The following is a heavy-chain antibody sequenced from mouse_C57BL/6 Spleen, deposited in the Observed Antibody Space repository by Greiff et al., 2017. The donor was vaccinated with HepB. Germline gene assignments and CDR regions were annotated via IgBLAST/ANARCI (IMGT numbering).Heavy chain of an antibody. J-gene: IGHJ2*01. CDR1: GFTFSSYA. Sequence: DVMLVESGGGLVKPGGSLKLSCAASGFTFSSYAMSWVRQTPEKRLEWVATISDGGSYTYYPDNVKGRFTISRDNAKNNLYLQMSHLKSEDTAMYYCARDADYGSEYFDYWGQGTTLTVSS. V-gene: IGHV5-4*01. CDR3: ARDADYGSEYFDY. D-gene: IGHD1-1*01. CDR2: ISDGGSYT.